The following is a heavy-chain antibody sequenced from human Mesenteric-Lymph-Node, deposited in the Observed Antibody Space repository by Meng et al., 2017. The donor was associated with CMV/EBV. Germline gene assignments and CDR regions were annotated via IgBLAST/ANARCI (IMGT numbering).Heavy chain of an antibody. CDR1: GFIFSSYG. V-gene: IGHV3-30*02. CDR3: AKGSLLFGYYGMDV. D-gene: IGHD3-10*02. CDR2: IRIDGTYK. J-gene: IGHJ6*02. Sequence: GEFLKISCAASGFIFSSYGMHWVRQAPGKGLEWVAYIRIDGTYKYYAEAVKGRFTISRDNSKNSVHLEMTTLRVEDAAVYFCAKGSLLFGYYGMDVWGRGTKVTVSS.